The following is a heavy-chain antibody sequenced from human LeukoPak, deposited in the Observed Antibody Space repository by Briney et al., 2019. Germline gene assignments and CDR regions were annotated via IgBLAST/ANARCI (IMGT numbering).Heavy chain of an antibody. CDR3: ARDMGLYSSGWYSISP. D-gene: IGHD6-19*01. Sequence: SETLSLTCTVSGGSISSYYWSWIRQPPGKGLEWIGYIYYSGSTNYNPSLKSRVTISVDTSKNQFSLKLSSVTAADTAVYYCARDMGLYSSGWYSISPWGQGTLVTVSS. CDR1: GGSISSYY. CDR2: IYYSGST. J-gene: IGHJ5*02. V-gene: IGHV4-59*01.